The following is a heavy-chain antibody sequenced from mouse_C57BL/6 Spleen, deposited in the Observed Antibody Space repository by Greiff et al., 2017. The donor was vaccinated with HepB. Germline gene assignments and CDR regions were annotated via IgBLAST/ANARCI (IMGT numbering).Heavy chain of an antibody. Sequence: QVQLKQSGPELVKPGASVKISCKASGYAFSSSWMHWVKQRPGKGLEGIGRIYPGDGDTHYKGKFKGKATLTADKSPSRAYMQSSSLTSEDSAVYFCAINYGSSYGDYWGQGPSVTVSS. V-gene: IGHV1-82*01. CDR2: IYPGDGDT. CDR1: GYAFSSSW. D-gene: IGHD1-1*01. J-gene: IGHJ4*01. CDR3: AINYGSSYGDY.